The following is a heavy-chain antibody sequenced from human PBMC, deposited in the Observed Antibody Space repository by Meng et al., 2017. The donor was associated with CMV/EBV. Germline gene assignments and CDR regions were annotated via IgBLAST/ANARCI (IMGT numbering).Heavy chain of an antibody. CDR3: ARRDFGVVTGAGGLYYGMDV. Sequence: SVKVSCKASGGTFSSYSISWVRQAPGQGLEWMGGIIPIFGTANYAQKFQGRVTITTDESTSTAYMELSSLRSEDTDVYYCARRDFGVVTGAGGLYYGMDVWGQGTTVTVSS. CDR2: IIPIFGTA. V-gene: IGHV1-69*05. J-gene: IGHJ6*02. CDR1: GGTFSSYS. D-gene: IGHD3-3*01.